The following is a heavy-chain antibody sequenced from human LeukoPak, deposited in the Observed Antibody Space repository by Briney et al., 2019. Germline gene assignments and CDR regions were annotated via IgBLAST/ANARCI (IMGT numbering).Heavy chain of an antibody. J-gene: IGHJ4*02. V-gene: IGHV4-4*07. Sequence: SETLSLTCAVSGGSVTTYHWNWIRQPAGKTLEWIGRIHTSGSAHYNPSLKNRVTISLDTSKKQFYLSLYSVTAADTAVYFCARTVGGIKEFDSWGQGTLVTVSS. D-gene: IGHD3-16*01. CDR2: IHTSGSA. CDR3: ARTVGGIKEFDS. CDR1: GGSVTTYH.